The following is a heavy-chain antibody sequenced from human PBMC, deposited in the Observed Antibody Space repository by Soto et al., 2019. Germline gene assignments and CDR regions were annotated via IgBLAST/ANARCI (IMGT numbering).Heavy chain of an antibody. CDR2: LNTYNGNP. D-gene: IGHD6-6*01. CDR3: ARDSQYSTDWQRFDS. J-gene: IGHJ4*02. CDR1: GYTFTNYA. Sequence: QVQLVQSGVEVKKPGASVKVSCKASGYTFTNYAISWVRQAPGRGLEWMGWLNTYNGNPNYAQIFQGRVTLTTDTSTGTAYMELRRLTSDASAVYYCARDSQYSTDWQRFDSWGQGTLVTVSS. V-gene: IGHV1-18*01.